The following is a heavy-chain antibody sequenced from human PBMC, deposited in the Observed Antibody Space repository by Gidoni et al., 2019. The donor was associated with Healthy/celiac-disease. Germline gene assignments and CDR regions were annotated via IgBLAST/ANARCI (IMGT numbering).Heavy chain of an antibody. D-gene: IGHD3-10*01. Sequence: EVQLLESGGGLVQPGGSLRLSCAASGFTFSSYAMSWVRQAPGKGLECVSAISGSGGSTYYADSVKGRFTISRDNSKNTLYLQMNSLRAEDTAVYYCAKDQGLWFGEASGGMDVWGQGTTVTVSS. J-gene: IGHJ6*02. V-gene: IGHV3-23*01. CDR1: GFTFSSYA. CDR3: AKDQGLWFGEASGGMDV. CDR2: ISGSGGST.